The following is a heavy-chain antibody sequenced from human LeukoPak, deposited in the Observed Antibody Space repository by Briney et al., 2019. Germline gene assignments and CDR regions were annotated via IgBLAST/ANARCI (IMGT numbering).Heavy chain of an antibody. CDR2: INTDGTST. J-gene: IGHJ4*02. Sequence: GGSLRLSCAASGFTFSSYWMPWVRQAPGKGLAWVSRINTDGTSTSYAGSVKGRFTISRDNAKNTLYLQMNSLRAEDTAMYYCARDHWGGMDYWGQGTLVTVSS. D-gene: IGHD3-16*01. CDR1: GFTFSSYW. V-gene: IGHV3-74*01. CDR3: ARDHWGGMDY.